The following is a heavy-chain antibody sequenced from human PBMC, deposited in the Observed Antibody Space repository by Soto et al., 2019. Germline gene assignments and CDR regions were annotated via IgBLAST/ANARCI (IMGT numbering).Heavy chain of an antibody. J-gene: IGHJ6*02. CDR3: ARGSPVTNGMDV. CDR2: IYYSGST. D-gene: IGHD4-4*01. Sequence: SETLSLTCTFSGCSISSGGYYLSWIRQHPGKGLEWIGYIYYSGSTYYNPSLKSRVTISVDTSKNQFSLKLSSVTAADTAVYYCARGSPVTNGMDVWGQGTTVTVSS. CDR1: GCSISSGGYY. V-gene: IGHV4-31*03.